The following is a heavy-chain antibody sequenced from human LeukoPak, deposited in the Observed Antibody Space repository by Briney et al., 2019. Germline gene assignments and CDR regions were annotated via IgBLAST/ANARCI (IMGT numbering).Heavy chain of an antibody. CDR1: GFTFSSYA. Sequence: GRSLRLSCAASGFTFSSYAMHWVRQAPGKGLEWVAVISYDGSNKYYADSVKGRFTISRDNSKNTLYLQMNSLRAEDTAVYYCAVYYDSSGYGGWGQGTLFTVSS. CDR3: AVYYDSSGYGG. D-gene: IGHD3-22*01. J-gene: IGHJ4*02. V-gene: IGHV3-30-3*01. CDR2: ISYDGSNK.